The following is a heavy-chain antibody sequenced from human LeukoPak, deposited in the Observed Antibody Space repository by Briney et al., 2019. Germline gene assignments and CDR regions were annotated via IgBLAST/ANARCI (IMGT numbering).Heavy chain of an antibody. D-gene: IGHD6-13*01. CDR3: AKDLGAPRYSSSWAPDY. V-gene: IGHV3-30*18. J-gene: IGHJ4*02. Sequence: PGRSLRLSCAASGFTFSSSGMHWVRQAPGKGLEWVAVISYDGSNKYYADSVKGRFTISRDNSKNTLYLQMNSLRAEDTAVYYCAKDLGAPRYSSSWAPDYWGQGTLVTVSS. CDR2: ISYDGSNK. CDR1: GFTFSSSG.